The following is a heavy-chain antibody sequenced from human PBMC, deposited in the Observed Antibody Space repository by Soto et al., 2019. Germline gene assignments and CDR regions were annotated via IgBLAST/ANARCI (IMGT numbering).Heavy chain of an antibody. CDR2: LNEDGSFT. D-gene: IGHD3-10*01. CDR1: EFTFSSYW. CDR3: ARDLSGRADV. V-gene: IGHV3-74*01. Sequence: LRLSCVASEFTFSSYWMHWVRQVPGKGLVWVSRLNEDGSFTTYADSVKGRFTISRDNAKKTLYLQMNSLRAEDTAVYYCARDLSGRADVWGQGTTVTISS. J-gene: IGHJ6*02.